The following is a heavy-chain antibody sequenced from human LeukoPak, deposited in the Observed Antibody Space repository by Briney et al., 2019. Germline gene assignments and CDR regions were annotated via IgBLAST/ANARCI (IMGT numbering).Heavy chain of an antibody. CDR3: AKGAYDYIEMGYFDY. J-gene: IGHJ4*02. D-gene: IGHD5-12*01. Sequence: GVSLRLSCAASGFSISNSAMSWVRQAPGKGLEWVSLIIASSGSTFYADSVKGRFTISRDNSKNTLFLQMNSLRAEDTAVYYCAKGAYDYIEMGYFDYWGQGTLVTVSS. V-gene: IGHV3-23*01. CDR2: IIASSGST. CDR1: GFSISNSA.